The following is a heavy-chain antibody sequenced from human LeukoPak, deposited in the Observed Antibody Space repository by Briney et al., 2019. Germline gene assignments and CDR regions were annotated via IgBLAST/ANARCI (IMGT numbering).Heavy chain of an antibody. CDR2: INHSGST. J-gene: IGHJ4*02. V-gene: IGHV4-34*01. CDR3: ARLYCSSTSCYNAIRYFDY. Sequence: PSETLSLTCAVYGGSFSGYYWSWIRQPPGKGLEWIGEINHSGSTNYNPSLKSRVTISVDTSKNQFSLKLSSVTAADTAVYYCARLYCSSTSCYNAIRYFDYWGQGTLVTVSS. D-gene: IGHD2-2*02. CDR1: GGSFSGYY.